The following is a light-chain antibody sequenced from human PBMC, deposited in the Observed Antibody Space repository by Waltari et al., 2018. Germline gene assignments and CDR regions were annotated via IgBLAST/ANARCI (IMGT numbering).Light chain of an antibody. Sequence: SYELTQPSSVSVSPGQKATITCSGDVLAEKYVRWFQQKPGQAPVLVIYKDTERPSGIPARFSGSSAGTTVPLTISGAQFADEADYYCHSAADNIWVFGGGTKLTVL. CDR2: KDT. V-gene: IGLV3-27*01. J-gene: IGLJ3*02. CDR3: HSAADNIWV. CDR1: VLAEKY.